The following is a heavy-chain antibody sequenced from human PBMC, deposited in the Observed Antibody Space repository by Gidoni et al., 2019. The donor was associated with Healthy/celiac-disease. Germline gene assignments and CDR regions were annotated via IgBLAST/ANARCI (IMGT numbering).Heavy chain of an antibody. D-gene: IGHD1-20*01. CDR1: GFPFSSYA. CDR2: ISYDGSNK. V-gene: IGHV3-30-3*01. CDR3: ARGGVLAKYNWNDGSDAFDI. Sequence: QVQLVESGGGVVQPGRSLRLSCAASGFPFSSYAMHWVRQAPGKGLEWVAVISYDGSNKYYADSVKGRFTISRDNSKNTLYLQMNSLRAEDTAVYYCARGGVLAKYNWNDGSDAFDIWGQGTMVTVSS. J-gene: IGHJ3*02.